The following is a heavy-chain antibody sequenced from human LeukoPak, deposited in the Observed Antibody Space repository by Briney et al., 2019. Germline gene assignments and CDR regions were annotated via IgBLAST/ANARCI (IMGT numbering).Heavy chain of an antibody. CDR2: MNPNSGNT. CDR3: ARGPLTYYYDSSGYYGVY. V-gene: IGHV1-8*02. Sequence: ASVKVSCKASGYTFTSYDINWVRQATGQGLEWMGWMNPNSGNTGYAQKFQGRVTMTRNTSISTAYMELSSLRSEDTAVYYCARGPLTYYYDSSGYYGVYWGQGTLVTVSS. CDR1: GYTFTSYD. J-gene: IGHJ4*02. D-gene: IGHD3-22*01.